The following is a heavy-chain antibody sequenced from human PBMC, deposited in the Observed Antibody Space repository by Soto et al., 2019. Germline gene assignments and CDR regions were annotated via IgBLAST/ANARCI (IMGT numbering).Heavy chain of an antibody. Sequence: PGESLKISCRVSGYTFTSSWIGWVRQMPGKGLEWMGIIYPDNSDTRYSPSFQGQVTISVDKSVRTAYLQWRSLKASDTAMYYCVRPDSTGYYHYWGQGTLVTVSS. V-gene: IGHV5-51*01. CDR1: GYTFTSSW. J-gene: IGHJ4*02. D-gene: IGHD3-22*01. CDR2: IYPDNSDT. CDR3: VRPDSTGYYHY.